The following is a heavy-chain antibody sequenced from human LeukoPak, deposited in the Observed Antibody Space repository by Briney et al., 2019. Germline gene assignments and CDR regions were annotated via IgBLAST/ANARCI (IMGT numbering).Heavy chain of an antibody. Sequence: SETLSLTCTVSGGSISSYYWSWIRQPAGKGLEWIGHIYTSGNTNCNPSLKSRVTISVDKSKNQFSLKLSSVTAADTAVYYCARVLVGANYYYYYMDVWGKGTTVTVSS. D-gene: IGHD1-26*01. J-gene: IGHJ6*03. CDR3: ARVLVGANYYYYYMDV. V-gene: IGHV4-4*07. CDR1: GGSISSYY. CDR2: IYTSGNT.